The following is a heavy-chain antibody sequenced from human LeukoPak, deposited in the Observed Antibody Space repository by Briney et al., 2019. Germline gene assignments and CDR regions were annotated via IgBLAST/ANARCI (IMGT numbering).Heavy chain of an antibody. CDR2: ISWNSGSI. Sequence: GGSLRLSCAASGFTFDDYAMHWVRQAPGKGLEWVSGISWNSGSIGYADSVKGRFTISRDNAKNSLYLQMNSLRAEDTALYYCAKEGTMVRGVIRYYFDYWGQGTLVTVSS. J-gene: IGHJ4*02. CDR3: AKEGTMVRGVIRYYFDY. CDR1: GFTFDDYA. V-gene: IGHV3-9*01. D-gene: IGHD3-10*01.